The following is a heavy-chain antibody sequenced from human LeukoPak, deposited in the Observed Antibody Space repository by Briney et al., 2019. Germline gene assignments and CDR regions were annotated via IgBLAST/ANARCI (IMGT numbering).Heavy chain of an antibody. J-gene: IGHJ1*01. V-gene: IGHV3-30-3*01. D-gene: IGHD2-2*01. CDR2: ISYDGSNK. CDR1: GFTFSSYA. CDR3: ARGQTRYCSSTSCPTEYFQH. Sequence: GGSLRLSCAASGFTFSSYAMSWVRQAPGKGLEWVAVISYDGSNKYYADSVKGRFTISRDNSKNTLYLQMNSLRAEDTAVYYCARGQTRYCSSTSCPTEYFQHWGQGTLVTVSS.